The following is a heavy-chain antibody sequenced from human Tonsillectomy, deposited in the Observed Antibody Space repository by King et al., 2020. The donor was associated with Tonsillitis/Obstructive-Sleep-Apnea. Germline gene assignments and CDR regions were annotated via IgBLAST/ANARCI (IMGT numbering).Heavy chain of an antibody. V-gene: IGHV3-74*01. CDR2: FNMEGSGK. D-gene: IGHD6-6*01. Sequence: VQLVESGGGLVQPGGSLRLSCAASGFTFSSYGRHWVAQAPGKGLVWVSLFNMEGSGKRYADSVKGRFPFSRDNAKNTLYLQMNSLRAEDTAVYYCAREGYSSSSPIDYWGQGTLVTVSS. J-gene: IGHJ4*02. CDR1: GFTFSSYG. CDR3: AREGYSSSSPIDY.